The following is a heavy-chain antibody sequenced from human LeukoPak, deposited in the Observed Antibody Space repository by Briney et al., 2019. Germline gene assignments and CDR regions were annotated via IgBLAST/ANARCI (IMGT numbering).Heavy chain of an antibody. V-gene: IGHV3-11*04. D-gene: IGHD5-12*01. Sequence: GGSLRLSCAASGFTFSDYYMSWIRQAPGKGLEWVSYISSSGCTIYYADSVKGRFTISRDNAKNSLYLQMNSLRAEDTAVYYCAREPLISGQHDAFDIWGQGTMVTVSS. J-gene: IGHJ3*02. CDR1: GFTFSDYY. CDR2: ISSSGCTI. CDR3: AREPLISGQHDAFDI.